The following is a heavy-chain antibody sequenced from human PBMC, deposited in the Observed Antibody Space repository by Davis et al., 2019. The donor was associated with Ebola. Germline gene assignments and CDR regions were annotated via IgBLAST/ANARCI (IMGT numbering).Heavy chain of an antibody. J-gene: IGHJ6*02. V-gene: IGHV1-69*13. Sequence: SVKVSCKASGGTFSSYAISWVRQAPGQGLEWMGGIIPIFGTANYAQKFQGRVTITADESTSTAYMELSSLRSEDTAVYYCASDKGRDGYNPSHPSAPEYYYYYGMDVWGQGTTVTVSS. D-gene: IGHD5-24*01. CDR3: ASDKGRDGYNPSHPSAPEYYYYYGMDV. CDR1: GGTFSSYA. CDR2: IIPIFGTA.